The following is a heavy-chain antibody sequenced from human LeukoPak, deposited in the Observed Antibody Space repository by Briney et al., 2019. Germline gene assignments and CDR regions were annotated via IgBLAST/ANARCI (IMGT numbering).Heavy chain of an antibody. CDR2: ISSSGSTI. J-gene: IGHJ4*02. D-gene: IGHD5-18*01. CDR1: GFTFSDYY. Sequence: GGSLRLSCAASGFTFSDYYMSWIRQAPGTGLERVSYISSSGSTIYYADSVKGRFTISRDNAKNSLYLQVNSLRAEDTALYYCAYTAMVYPPNPDYWGQGTLVTVSS. V-gene: IGHV3-11*04. CDR3: AYTAMVYPPNPDY.